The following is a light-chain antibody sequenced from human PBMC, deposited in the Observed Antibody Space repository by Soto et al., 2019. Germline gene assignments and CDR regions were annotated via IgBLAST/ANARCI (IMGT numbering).Light chain of an antibody. J-gene: IGLJ2*01. V-gene: IGLV2-14*01. Sequence: QSALTQPASVSGSPGQSITISCTGTTSDIGGYNYVSWYQQYPGKAPKLIIYEVRNRPSGVSNRFSASKSGNTASLTISGLQAEDEAVYYCYSYTSIITVVFGGGTKLTVL. CDR3: YSYTSIITVV. CDR1: TSDIGGYNY. CDR2: EVR.